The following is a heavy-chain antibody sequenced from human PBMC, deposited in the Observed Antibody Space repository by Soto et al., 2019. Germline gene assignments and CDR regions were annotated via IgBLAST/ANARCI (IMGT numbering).Heavy chain of an antibody. Sequence: QVQLVQSGAEVKKPGASVKVSCKASGYTFTSYGISWVRQAPGQGLEWMGWISAYNGNTNYAQKLQGRVTTTTDSSTSTADMELRSLRSDDTAVYYWARDVRGGDSDYWGQGTLVTVSS. CDR2: ISAYNGNT. V-gene: IGHV1-18*01. J-gene: IGHJ4*02. D-gene: IGHD1-26*01. CDR3: ARDVRGGDSDY. CDR1: GYTFTSYG.